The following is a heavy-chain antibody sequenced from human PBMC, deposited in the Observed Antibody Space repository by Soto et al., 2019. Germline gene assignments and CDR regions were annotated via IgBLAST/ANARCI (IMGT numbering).Heavy chain of an antibody. J-gene: IGHJ6*02. V-gene: IGHV1-18*04. CDR2: ISAYNGNT. CDR1: GYTFTSYG. CDR3: ARVDDYYYYYGMAV. Sequence: GASMKVSCKASGYTFTSYGISWVRQAPGQGLEWMGWISAYNGNTNYAQKLQGRVTMTTDTSTSTAYMELRSLRSDDTAVYYCARVDDYYYYYGMAVWRQGTTVTVSS.